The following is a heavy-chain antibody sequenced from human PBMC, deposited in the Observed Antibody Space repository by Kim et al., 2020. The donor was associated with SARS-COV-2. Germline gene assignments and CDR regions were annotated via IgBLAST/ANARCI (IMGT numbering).Heavy chain of an antibody. J-gene: IGHJ4*02. CDR3: AEGPYSGIYGGLDY. CDR1: GFTFSTYG. D-gene: IGHD1-26*01. CDR2: ISGSGENT. Sequence: GGSLRLSCAASGFTFSTYGMSWVRQAPGKGLEWVSGISGSGENTDYAYSVKGRFTISRDNSKNTLYLQMNSLRAEDTALYYCAEGPYSGIYGGLDYWGQG. V-gene: IGHV3-23*01.